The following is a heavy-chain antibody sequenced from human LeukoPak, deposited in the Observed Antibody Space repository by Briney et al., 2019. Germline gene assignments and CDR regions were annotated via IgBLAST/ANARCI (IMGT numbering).Heavy chain of an antibody. Sequence: SETLSLTCTVSGDSVSSDSYYWSWIRQPPGKGLEWIGYIYYSGTTKQNPSLKSRVTLSVDTSKNQLYLKLNSVTAADTAVYYCARDSRGYYDGGGYFDHWGKGTLVTVSS. CDR3: ARDSRGYYDGGGYFDH. CDR1: GDSVSSDSYY. J-gene: IGHJ4*02. V-gene: IGHV4-61*01. CDR2: IYYSGTT. D-gene: IGHD3-22*01.